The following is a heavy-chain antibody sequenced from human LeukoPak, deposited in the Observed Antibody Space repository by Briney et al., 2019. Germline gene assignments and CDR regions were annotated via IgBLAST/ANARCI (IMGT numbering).Heavy chain of an antibody. J-gene: IGHJ4*02. CDR1: GFTFSSYA. Sequence: GGSLRLSCAASGFTFSSYAMSWVRQAPGKGLEWVSAISGSGGSTYYADSVKGRFTISRDNSKNTLYLQMNSLRAEDTAVYYCAKAPTYYDYVWGSYINCGGPFDYWGQGTLVTVSS. CDR3: AKAPTYYDYVWGSYINCGGPFDY. V-gene: IGHV3-23*01. CDR2: ISGSGGST. D-gene: IGHD3-16*01.